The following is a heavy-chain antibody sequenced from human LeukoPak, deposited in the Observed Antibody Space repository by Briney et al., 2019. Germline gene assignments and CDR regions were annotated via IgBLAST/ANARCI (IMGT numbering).Heavy chain of an antibody. CDR1: GFTFSSYS. J-gene: IGHJ3*02. V-gene: IGHV3-21*01. Sequence: GGSLRLSCAASGFTFSSYSMNWVRQAPGKGLEWVSSISSSSSYIYYADSVKGRFTISRDNAKNSLYLQMNSLRAEDTAVYYCARRRGYSYDGLSDAFDIWGQGTMVTVSS. D-gene: IGHD5-18*01. CDR3: ARRRGYSYDGLSDAFDI. CDR2: ISSSSSYI.